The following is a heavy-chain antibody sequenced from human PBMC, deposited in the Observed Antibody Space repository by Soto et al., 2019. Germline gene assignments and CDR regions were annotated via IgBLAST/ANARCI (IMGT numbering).Heavy chain of an antibody. CDR3: ARAGKSITFMGGARDRYYGMPD. CDR1: GFTFSSYG. CDR2: IWYDGSNK. V-gene: IGHV3-33*01. D-gene: IGHD3-16*01. J-gene: IGHJ6*02. Sequence: PGGSLRLSCAASGFTFSSYGMHWVRQAPGKGLEWVAVIWYDGSNKYYADSVKGRFTISRDNSKNTLYLQMNSLRAEDTAVYYCARAGKSITFMGGARDRYYGMPDWGQVTTLIVT.